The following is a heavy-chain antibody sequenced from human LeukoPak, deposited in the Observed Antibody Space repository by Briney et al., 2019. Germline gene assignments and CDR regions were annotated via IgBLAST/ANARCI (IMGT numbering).Heavy chain of an antibody. D-gene: IGHD3-22*01. CDR3: ARGDSSGYYGY. CDR2: IDPNSGGT. CDR1: GYTFTGYY. V-gene: IGHV1-2*02. Sequence: ASVKVSCKASGYTFTGYYMHWVRQAPGQGLEWMGWIDPNSGGTNYAQKFQGRVTMTRDTSISTAYMELSSLRSEDTAVYYCARGDSSGYYGYWGQGTLVTVSS. J-gene: IGHJ4*02.